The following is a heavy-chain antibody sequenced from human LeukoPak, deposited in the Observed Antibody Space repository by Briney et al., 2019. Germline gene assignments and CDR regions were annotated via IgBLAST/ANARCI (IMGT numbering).Heavy chain of an antibody. CDR2: ISVYNGNT. D-gene: IGHD5-18*01. J-gene: IGHJ5*02. CDR1: GYTFTSYG. CDR3: ARVRNSAMVTQINWFDP. Sequence: ASVKVSCKASGYTFTSYGISWVRQAPGQGLEWMGWISVYNGNTNYAQKFQGRVTMTTDTSTSTAYMELRSLRSDDPAVYYCARVRNSAMVTQINWFDPWGQGTLVTVSS. V-gene: IGHV1-18*01.